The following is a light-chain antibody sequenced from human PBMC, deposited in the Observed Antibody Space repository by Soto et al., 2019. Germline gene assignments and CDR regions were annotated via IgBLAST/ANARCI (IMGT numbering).Light chain of an antibody. V-gene: IGLV1-40*01. CDR1: SSNIGAGYD. CDR2: GNS. CDR3: GTWDSSLSAGLCV. J-gene: IGLJ1*01. Sequence: QSVLTQPPSVSGAPGQRVTISCTGSSSNIGAGYDVHWYQQLPGTAPKLLIYGNSNRPSGVPDRFSGSKSGTSVSLGITGLQTGDEADYYCGTWDSSLSAGLCVFGTGTKVTVL.